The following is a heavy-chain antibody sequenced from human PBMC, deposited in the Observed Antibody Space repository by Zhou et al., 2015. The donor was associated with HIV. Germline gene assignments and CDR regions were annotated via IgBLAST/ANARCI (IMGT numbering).Heavy chain of an antibody. J-gene: IGHJ4*02. CDR2: IDSGGTT. Sequence: LQLVESGGGLVKPGGSLRLSCTTSGFIFGDYYMTWVRQAPGKGLEWVSVIDSGGTTYYADSVRGRFIISRDNYNNTVYLQMDSLRVEDTAVYYCARATRQWLFPYWGQGALVTVSS. D-gene: IGHD6-19*01. CDR3: ARATRQWLFPY. CDR1: GFIFGDYY. V-gene: IGHV3-66*01.